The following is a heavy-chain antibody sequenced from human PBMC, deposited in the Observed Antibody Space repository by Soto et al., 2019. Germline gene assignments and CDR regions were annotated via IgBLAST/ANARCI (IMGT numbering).Heavy chain of an antibody. CDR1: GFTLGADP. CDR2: IRSKAYGATT. Sequence: HPWGTLRLSCSASGFTLGADPVSWFRQAPGKGLQRGGFIRSKAYGATTEFAASVRGRFTSSRDDAISSAYLQMNSLNTEDTAVYFCARGVILCELTPYHLDYRGQGSLVTVAS. V-gene: IGHV3-49*03. J-gene: IGHJ4*02. D-gene: IGHD1-7*01. CDR3: ARGVILCELTPYHLDY.